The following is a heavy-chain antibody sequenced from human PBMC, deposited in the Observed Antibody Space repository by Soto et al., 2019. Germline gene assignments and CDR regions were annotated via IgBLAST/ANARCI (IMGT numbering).Heavy chain of an antibody. D-gene: IGHD1-1*01. V-gene: IGHV3-11*01. Sequence: QVQLVESGGGLVKPGGSLRLSCEASGFSFSTYYMTWIRQAPGKGLEWVSYISSSGSTMYYADSVTGRFTISRDNTKNSLSLHMNILSVEDTAVYYWVRDSTGNLEYFHHWGQGTLVTVSS. CDR3: VRDSTGNLEYFHH. J-gene: IGHJ1*01. CDR1: GFSFSTYY. CDR2: ISSSGSTM.